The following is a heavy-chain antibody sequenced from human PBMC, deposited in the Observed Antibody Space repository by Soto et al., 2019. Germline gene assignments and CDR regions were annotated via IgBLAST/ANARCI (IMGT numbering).Heavy chain of an antibody. D-gene: IGHD2-2*01. CDR3: ARDGGYCSSTSCCPYYYYGMDV. V-gene: IGHV3-48*02. J-gene: IGHJ6*02. CDR1: GFTFSSYS. CDR2: ISSSSSTI. Sequence: EVQLVESGGGLVQPGGSLRLSCAASGFTFSSYSMNWVRQAPGKGLEWVSYISSSSSTIYYADSVKGRFTISRDNAKNSLYLQMNSLRDEDTAVYYCARDGGYCSSTSCCPYYYYGMDVWGQGTTVTVSS.